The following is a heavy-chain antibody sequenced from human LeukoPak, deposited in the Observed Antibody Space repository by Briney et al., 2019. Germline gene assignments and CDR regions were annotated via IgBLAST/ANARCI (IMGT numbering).Heavy chain of an antibody. V-gene: IGHV3-21*01. CDR3: ARDPSSGYSHGFDY. Sequence: GGSLRLSCAASGFTLSSYSMNWVRQAPGKGLEWVSSISSSSSYIYYADSVKGRFTISRDNAKNSLYLQMNSLRAEDTAVYYCARDPSSGYSHGFDYWGQGTLVTVSS. CDR2: ISSSSSYI. J-gene: IGHJ4*02. CDR1: GFTLSSYS. D-gene: IGHD3-22*01.